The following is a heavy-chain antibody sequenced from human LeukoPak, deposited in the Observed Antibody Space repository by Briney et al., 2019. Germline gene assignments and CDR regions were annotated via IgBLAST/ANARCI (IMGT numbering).Heavy chain of an antibody. Sequence: GGSLRLSCAASGFMFSTYEINWVRQAPGKGLEWVSYISGSGSTIYYADSMKGRFTISRDNAENSLSLQMHSLRAEDTAIYYCARGGGYCSGGSCPGGYYFDYWGQGTLVTVSS. CDR3: ARGGGYCSGGSCPGGYYFDY. CDR1: GFMFSTYE. V-gene: IGHV3-48*03. J-gene: IGHJ4*02. CDR2: ISGSGSTI. D-gene: IGHD2-15*01.